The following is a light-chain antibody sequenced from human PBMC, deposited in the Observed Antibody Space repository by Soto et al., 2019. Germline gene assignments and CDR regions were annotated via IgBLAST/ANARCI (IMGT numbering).Light chain of an antibody. J-gene: IGKJ4*01. CDR3: QQYDNLPLT. V-gene: IGKV1-33*01. CDR2: DAS. Sequence: DIQRTQSPSSLSASVGDRVTITCQASQDISNYLNWYQQKPGKAPKLLIYDASNLETGVPSRFSGSGSGTDLTFTISSLQPEDIATYYCQQYDNLPLTFGGGTKVEIK. CDR1: QDISNY.